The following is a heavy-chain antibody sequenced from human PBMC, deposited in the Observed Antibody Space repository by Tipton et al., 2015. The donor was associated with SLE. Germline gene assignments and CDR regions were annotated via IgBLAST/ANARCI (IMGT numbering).Heavy chain of an antibody. D-gene: IGHD2-2*01. CDR1: GFTFSGYA. J-gene: IGHJ6*02. Sequence: SLRLSCAASGFTFSGYAMSWVRQAPGKGLEWVSGISGSGGATYYADSVKGRFTISRDNSKNTLYLQMNSLRAEDTAVYYCARVGGGCSSSNCYYYYGMDVWGQGTTVTVSS. CDR2: ISGSGGAT. CDR3: ARVGGGCSSSNCYYYYGMDV. V-gene: IGHV3-23*01.